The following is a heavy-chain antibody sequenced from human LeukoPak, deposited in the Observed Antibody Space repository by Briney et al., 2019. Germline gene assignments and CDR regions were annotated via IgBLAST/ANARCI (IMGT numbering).Heavy chain of an antibody. CDR1: GLTFSSYS. V-gene: IGHV3-21*01. D-gene: IGHD2-2*03. CDR3: ASYGYCSSTSCYNFDY. CDR2: ISSSSSYM. J-gene: IGHJ4*02. Sequence: PGGSLRLSCAASGLTFSSYSMNWVRQAPGKGLEWVSSISSSSSYMYYADSVKGRFTISRDNAKNSLYLQMNSLRAEDTAVYYCASYGYCSSTSCYNFDYWGQGTLVTVSS.